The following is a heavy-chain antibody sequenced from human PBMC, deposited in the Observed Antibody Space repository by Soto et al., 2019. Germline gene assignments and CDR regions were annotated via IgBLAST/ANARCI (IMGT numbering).Heavy chain of an antibody. J-gene: IGHJ3*01. CDR3: ARDRYYGSGSYVVFDV. Sequence: EVQLVESGGGLVQPGGSLRLSCAASGFIFSSYSMNWVRQAPGKGLEWISYITTDRAAIYYTDSVKGRFTISRDNVKNXLYLQMNSLRAEDTAVYYCARDRYYGSGSYVVFDVWGQGTMVAVSS. CDR2: ITTDRAAI. CDR1: GFIFSSYS. D-gene: IGHD3-10*01. V-gene: IGHV3-48*01.